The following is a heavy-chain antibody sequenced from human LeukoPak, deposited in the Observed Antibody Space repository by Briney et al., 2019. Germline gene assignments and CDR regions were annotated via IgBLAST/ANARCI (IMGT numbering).Heavy chain of an antibody. D-gene: IGHD4-23*01. J-gene: IGHJ4*02. CDR1: GFTFSSHW. Sequence: GGSLRLSCGASGFTFSSHWMSWVRQVPGKGLEWVANIKQDGSEKYYVDSVEGRFTISRDNAKNSLYLQMNSLRAEDTAVYFCARDQTTVGLDFWGQGTLVSVSS. V-gene: IGHV3-7*03. CDR2: IKQDGSEK. CDR3: ARDQTTVGLDF.